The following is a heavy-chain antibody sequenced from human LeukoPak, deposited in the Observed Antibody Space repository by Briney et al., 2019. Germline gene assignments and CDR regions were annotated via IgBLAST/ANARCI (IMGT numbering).Heavy chain of an antibody. D-gene: IGHD2-21*02. CDR2: IYSGGST. J-gene: IGHJ4*02. CDR3: AKDKDTPATAQPQRGYFES. CDR1: GFTVSSNY. Sequence: GGSLRLSCAASGFTVSSNYMSWVRQAPGKGLEWVSVIYSGGSTYYADSVKGRFTISRDNSKNTLYLQMNSLRAEDTAVYFCAKDKDTPATAQPQRGYFESWGRGTLVTVSS. V-gene: IGHV3-66*01.